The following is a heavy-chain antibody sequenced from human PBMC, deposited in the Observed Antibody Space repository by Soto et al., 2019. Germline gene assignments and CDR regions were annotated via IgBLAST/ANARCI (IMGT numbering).Heavy chain of an antibody. V-gene: IGHV3-30*18. D-gene: IGHD1-26*01. J-gene: IGHJ4*02. Sequence: GGSLRLSCAASGFTFTRYGMHWVRQAPGKGLEWVTVISYDGSTQHYADSVKGRFTISRDNSKNTLSLQMNSLRAEDTAVYFCAKARWELLRNIDYWGQGTLVTVSS. CDR1: GFTFTRYG. CDR3: AKARWELLRNIDY. CDR2: ISYDGSTQ.